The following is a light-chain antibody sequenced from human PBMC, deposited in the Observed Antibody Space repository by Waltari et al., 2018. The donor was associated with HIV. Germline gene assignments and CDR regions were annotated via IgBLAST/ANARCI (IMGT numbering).Light chain of an antibody. J-gene: IGLJ2*01. Sequence: QSVPTQPPSVSGAPGQRVTISCTGSSSNIGAGYDVHWYQQLPGTAPKLLIFGNINRPSGVPDRFSGSKSGTSASLAITGLQAEDEADYYCQSYDSSLSALVFGGGTKLTVL. CDR2: GNI. CDR1: SSNIGAGYD. CDR3: QSYDSSLSALV. V-gene: IGLV1-40*01.